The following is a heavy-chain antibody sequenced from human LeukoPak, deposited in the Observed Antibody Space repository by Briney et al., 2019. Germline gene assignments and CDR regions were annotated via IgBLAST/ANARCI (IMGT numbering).Heavy chain of an antibody. CDR3: ARVNPLRDTAQSPPPPAYYFDY. CDR2: IIPIFGTA. D-gene: IGHD2-21*02. CDR1: GGTFSSYA. V-gene: IGHV1-69*13. J-gene: IGHJ4*02. Sequence: SVKVSCKASGGTFSSYAISWVRQAPGQGLEWMGGIIPIFGTANYAQKFQGRVTITADESTSTAYMELSSLRSEDTAVYYCARVNPLRDTAQSPPPPAYYFDYWGQGTLVTVSS.